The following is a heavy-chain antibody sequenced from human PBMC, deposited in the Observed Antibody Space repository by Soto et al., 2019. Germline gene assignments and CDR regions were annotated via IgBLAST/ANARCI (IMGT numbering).Heavy chain of an antibody. Sequence: QVQLVQSGAEVKKPGASVQVSCKASGYTFTSYGISLVRQAPRQGLEWMGWISAYNGNTNYAQKLQGRVTMTTDTSTSTAYTELRSLRSDDTAVYDCARDPVVAALDYWGQGTLVTVSS. CDR3: ARDPVVAALDY. CDR2: ISAYNGNT. V-gene: IGHV1-18*01. D-gene: IGHD2-15*01. CDR1: GYTFTSYG. J-gene: IGHJ4*02.